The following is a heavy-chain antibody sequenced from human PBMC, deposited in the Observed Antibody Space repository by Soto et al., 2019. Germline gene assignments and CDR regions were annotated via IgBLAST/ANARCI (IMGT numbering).Heavy chain of an antibody. CDR2: ISANDVGT. CDR1: GFTLRNYG. CDR3: AKAKNDYNWDNRPPFDY. Sequence: GGSLRLSCEASGFTLRNYGMTWIRQAPGKGLEWVSLISANDVGTYYAESVKTRFTISTDQSRNTVYLQMDSLRADDTAIYYCAKAKNDYNWDNRPPFDYWGQGTLVTVSS. V-gene: IGHV3-23*01. D-gene: IGHD1-20*01. J-gene: IGHJ4*02.